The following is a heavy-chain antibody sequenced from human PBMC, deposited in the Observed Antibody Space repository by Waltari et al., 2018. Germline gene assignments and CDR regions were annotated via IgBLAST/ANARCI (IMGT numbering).Heavy chain of an antibody. V-gene: IGHV1-46*01. J-gene: IGHJ3*02. CDR3: ARGVQLWGDAFDI. CDR1: GYTFTSYY. CDR2: TNTSGGST. Sequence: QVQLVQSGAEVKKPGASVKVSCKASGYTFTSYYMHWVRQAPGQGLEWMGITNTSGGSTSDAQKFQGRVTMTRDTSTSTVYMELSSLRSEDTAVYYCARGVQLWGDAFDIWGQGTMVTVSS. D-gene: IGHD5-18*01.